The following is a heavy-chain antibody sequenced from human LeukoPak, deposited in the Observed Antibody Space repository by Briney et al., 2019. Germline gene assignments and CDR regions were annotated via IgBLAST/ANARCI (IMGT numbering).Heavy chain of an antibody. V-gene: IGHV1-18*01. Sequence: ASVKVSCKASGYTFTSYGISWVRQAPGLGLEWMGWISAYNGNTNYAQKLQGRVTMTTDTSTSTAYMELRSLRSDDTAVYYCARHPRGYDFWSGSPGLDPWGQGTLVTVSS. D-gene: IGHD3-3*01. J-gene: IGHJ5*02. CDR1: GYTFTSYG. CDR2: ISAYNGNT. CDR3: ARHPRGYDFWSGSPGLDP.